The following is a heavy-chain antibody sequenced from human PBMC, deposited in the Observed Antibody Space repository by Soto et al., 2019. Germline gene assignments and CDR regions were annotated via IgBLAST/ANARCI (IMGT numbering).Heavy chain of an antibody. J-gene: IGHJ3*02. Sequence: GGSLRLSCAASGFTVSSNYMSWVRQAPGKGLEWVSVIYSGGSTYYADSLKGRFTISRDNSKNTLYLQMNSLRAEDTAVYYCARDVAAAGIRGAFDIWGQGTMVTVSS. CDR2: IYSGGST. CDR3: ARDVAAAGIRGAFDI. D-gene: IGHD6-13*01. CDR1: GFTVSSNY. V-gene: IGHV3-53*01.